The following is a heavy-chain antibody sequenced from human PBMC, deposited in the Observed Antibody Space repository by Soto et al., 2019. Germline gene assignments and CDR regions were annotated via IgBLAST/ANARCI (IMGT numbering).Heavy chain of an antibody. D-gene: IGHD2-8*01. CDR1: GFTFSTYS. CDR3: ARDRDAYCSKGICSGPYFDY. V-gene: IGHV3-48*02. CDR2: ISDNSSVI. Sequence: SLRLSCPASGFTFSTYSINWVRQAPLKGLEWISYISDNSSVIYYADAVKGRFTISRDNAKNSLHLQMNSLRDEDTAVYYCARDRDAYCSKGICSGPYFDYWGQGTLVTVSS. J-gene: IGHJ4*02.